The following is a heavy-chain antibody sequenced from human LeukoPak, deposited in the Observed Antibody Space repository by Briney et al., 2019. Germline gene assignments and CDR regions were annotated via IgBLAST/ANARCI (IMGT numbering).Heavy chain of an antibody. J-gene: IGHJ4*02. Sequence: GASVKVSCKASGYTFTGYYMHWVRQAPGQGLEWMGWINPNSGGTNYAQKFQGRVTMTRDTSISTAYMELSRLRSDDTAVYYCARGSRYCSSTSCYADFDYWGQGTLVTVSS. CDR3: ARGSRYCSSTSCYADFDY. CDR2: INPNSGGT. CDR1: GYTFTGYY. D-gene: IGHD2-2*01. V-gene: IGHV1-2*02.